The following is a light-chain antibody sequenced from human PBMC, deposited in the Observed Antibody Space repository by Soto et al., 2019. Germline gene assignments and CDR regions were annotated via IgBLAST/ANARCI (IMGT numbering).Light chain of an antibody. V-gene: IGKV3-11*01. Sequence: MLTQSTATLSLSSGKRATLSCRASESVDFHLAWYQQKPGQAPRVLIYDASVRATGTPARFSGSGSGTDFTLTISSLEPEDFALYYCQQRSTWPTFGQGTRLEI. CDR2: DAS. J-gene: IGKJ5*01. CDR3: QQRSTWPT. CDR1: ESVDFH.